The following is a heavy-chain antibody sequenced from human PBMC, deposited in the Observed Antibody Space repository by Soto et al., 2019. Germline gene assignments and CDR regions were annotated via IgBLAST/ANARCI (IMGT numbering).Heavy chain of an antibody. Sequence: RLSCTASGFAFNSYEMDWVRQAPGKGLEWVAYIKSGASTIFYTASVKGRFTISRDDVKNLLYLEMNSLRAEDTAVYYCVKEKSVMYSGYDASDIWGQGTMVTVSS. CDR1: GFAFNSYE. CDR2: IKSGASTI. V-gene: IGHV3-48*03. D-gene: IGHD5-12*01. CDR3: VKEKSVMYSGYDASDI. J-gene: IGHJ3*02.